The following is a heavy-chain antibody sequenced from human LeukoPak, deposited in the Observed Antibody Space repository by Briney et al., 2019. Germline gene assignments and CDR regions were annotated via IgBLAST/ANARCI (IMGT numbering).Heavy chain of an antibody. CDR2: IYYSGST. J-gene: IGHJ4*02. CDR1: GGSVSSGSYY. CDR3: ARASGGRGNYALDY. Sequence: RASETLSLTCAVSGGSVSSGSYYWSWIRQPPGKGLEWIGYIYYSGSTKYNPSLKSRVTTSADTSKNQFSLKLSSVTAADTAVYYCARASGGRGNYALDYWGQGTLVTVSS. V-gene: IGHV4-61*01. D-gene: IGHD1-26*01.